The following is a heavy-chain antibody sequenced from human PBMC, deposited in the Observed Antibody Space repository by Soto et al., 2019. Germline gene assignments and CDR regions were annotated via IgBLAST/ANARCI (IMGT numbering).Heavy chain of an antibody. CDR2: MNPHSGST. D-gene: IGHD4-17*01. J-gene: IGHJ4*02. CDR1: GYTFTSYD. V-gene: IGHV1-8*01. CDR3: ARTLYGDNVDY. Sequence: QVQLVQSGAEVKKPGASVQVSCKASGYTFTSYDINWVRQATGQGLEWRGWMNPHSGSTGYAQKFKGRVTMTRNTSISTAYMELSSLRSEDTAVYYCARTLYGDNVDYWGQGTLVTVSS.